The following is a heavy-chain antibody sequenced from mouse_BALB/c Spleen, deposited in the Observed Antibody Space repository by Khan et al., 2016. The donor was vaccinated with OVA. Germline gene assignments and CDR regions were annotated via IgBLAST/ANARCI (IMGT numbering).Heavy chain of an antibody. Sequence: QIQLVQSGPELKKPGETVKISCKASAYTFTNYGMNWVKQAPGKGLKWMGWINTYTGEPTYTADFKGRFAFSLETSASTAYLQINNLKNEDMATYFCARGASYWYFDVWGAGTTVTVSS. V-gene: IGHV9-1*02. CDR3: ARGASYWYFDV. J-gene: IGHJ1*01. CDR1: AYTFTNYG. CDR2: INTYTGEP.